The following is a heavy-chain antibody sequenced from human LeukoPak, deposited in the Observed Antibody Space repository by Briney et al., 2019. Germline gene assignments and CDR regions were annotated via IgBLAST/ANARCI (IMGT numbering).Heavy chain of an antibody. Sequence: GASVKVSCKASGYTFTSYDINWVRQAPGQGLEWMGWINPNSGGTNYAQKFQGRVTMTRDTSISTAYMELSRLRSDDTAVYYCARVGAGFKRAVFDYWGQGTLVTVSS. CDR2: INPNSGGT. J-gene: IGHJ4*02. CDR1: GYTFTSYD. CDR3: ARVGAGFKRAVFDY. V-gene: IGHV1-2*02. D-gene: IGHD3-16*01.